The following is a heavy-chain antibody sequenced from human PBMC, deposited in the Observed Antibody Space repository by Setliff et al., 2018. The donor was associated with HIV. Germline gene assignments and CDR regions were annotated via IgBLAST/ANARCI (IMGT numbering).Heavy chain of an antibody. CDR1: GYSISNGYY. CDR2: IDHIGSP. J-gene: IGHJ4*02. V-gene: IGHV4-38-2*01. Sequence: SETLSLTCAVSGYSISNGYYWAWIRQPPGKGLEWIGSIDHIGSPYYNPSLKGRVTISVDTSKNQFSLRLRAVTAADPAIYYCARLYSPPRGFDFWGQGTLGTVSS. D-gene: IGHD5-12*01. CDR3: ARLYSPPRGFDF.